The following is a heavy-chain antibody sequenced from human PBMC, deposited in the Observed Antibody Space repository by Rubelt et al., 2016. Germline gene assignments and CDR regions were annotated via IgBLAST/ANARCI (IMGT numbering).Heavy chain of an antibody. V-gene: IGHV1-18*01. CDR3: ARGAAVVTFPANY. CDR1: GFNFLSFG. J-gene: IGHJ4*02. CDR2: ISVENGRT. D-gene: IGHD4-23*01. Sequence: QPQLEQSGAELKEPGASVKVSCKASGFNFLSFGITWLRKAPGQGLEWMGWISVENGRTDYAESFQGRVTLTTETSTTSAYMELKNLRPDDTAVYYCARGAAVVTFPANYWGQGTLVTVSS.